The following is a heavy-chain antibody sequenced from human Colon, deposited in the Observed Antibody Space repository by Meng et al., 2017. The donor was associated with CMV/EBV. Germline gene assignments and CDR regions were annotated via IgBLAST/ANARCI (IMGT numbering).Heavy chain of an antibody. D-gene: IGHD3-3*01. J-gene: IGHJ4*02. CDR1: GFTFSGHS. CDR3: ARDSDPGITIFGVVPPGY. CDR2: ISSSSSYI. V-gene: IGHV3-21*01. Sequence: GESLKISCAASGFTFSGHSMHWVRQAPGKGLEWVSSISSSSSYIYYADSVKGRFTISRDNAKNSLYLQMNSLRAEDTAVYYCARDSDPGITIFGVVPPGYWGQGTLVTVSS.